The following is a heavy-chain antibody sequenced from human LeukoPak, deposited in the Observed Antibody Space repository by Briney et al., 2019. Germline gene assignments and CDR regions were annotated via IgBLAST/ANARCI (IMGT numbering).Heavy chain of an antibody. CDR2: IYYSGST. V-gene: IGHV4-59*01. J-gene: IGHJ5*02. CDR1: GGSISSYY. Sequence: SETLSLTCTVSGGSISSYYWSWIRQPPGKGLEWIGYIYYSGSTNYNPSLKSRVAISVGTSKNQFSLKLSSVTAADTAVYYCARGITGTRGGCNWFDPWGQGTLVTVSS. D-gene: IGHD1-20*01. CDR3: ARGITGTRGGCNWFDP.